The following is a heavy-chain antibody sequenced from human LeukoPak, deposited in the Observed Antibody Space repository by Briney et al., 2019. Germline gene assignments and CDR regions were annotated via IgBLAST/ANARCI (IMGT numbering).Heavy chain of an antibody. CDR3: ASWGAGGNS. CDR2: INPAGSGK. D-gene: IGHD3-16*01. Sequence: RGSLRLSCEASGFTLSTYWRNWVRQVPGKGLDWVANINPAGSGKRYVDSLKGRFTIARDNADNSLSLQMTSLRAEATAVYYCASWGAGGNSWGQGTLVTVSS. V-gene: IGHV3-7*01. CDR1: GFTLSTYW. J-gene: IGHJ4*02.